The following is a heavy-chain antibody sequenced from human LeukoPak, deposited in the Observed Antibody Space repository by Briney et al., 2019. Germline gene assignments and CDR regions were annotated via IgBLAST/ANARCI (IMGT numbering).Heavy chain of an antibody. CDR3: ARVGNSGGLDY. D-gene: IGHD2-15*01. CDR2: IYNSGGT. J-gene: IGHJ4*02. CDR1: GFTVSTNY. V-gene: IGHV3-66*01. Sequence: PGGSLRLSCAASGFTVSTNYMSWVRQAPGKGLDWVSVIYNSGGTYYADSVKGRFTISRDNSKNTLYLQMNSLRAEDTAVYYCARVGNSGGLDYWGQGTLVTVSS.